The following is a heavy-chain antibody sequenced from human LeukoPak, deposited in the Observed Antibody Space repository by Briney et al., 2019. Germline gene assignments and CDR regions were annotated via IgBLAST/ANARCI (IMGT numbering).Heavy chain of an antibody. CDR1: GGTFSSYA. J-gene: IGHJ6*03. D-gene: IGHD3-10*01. CDR3: ARSFGDPGGSYYYMDV. V-gene: IGHV1-69*05. CDR2: IIPIFGTA. Sequence: SVKVSCKASGGTFSSYAISWVRQAPGQGLEWMGGIIPIFGTANYAQKFQGRVTITTDESTSTAYMELSSLRSEDTAVYYCARSFGDPGGSYYYMDVWGKGTTVTVSS.